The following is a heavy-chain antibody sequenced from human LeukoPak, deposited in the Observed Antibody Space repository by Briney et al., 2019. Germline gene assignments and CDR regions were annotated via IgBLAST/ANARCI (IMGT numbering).Heavy chain of an antibody. J-gene: IGHJ4*02. CDR2: IKQDGSGN. V-gene: IGHV3-7*03. CDR3: AKDRSAAVGRPVDY. D-gene: IGHD6-13*01. Sequence: GGSLRLSCAASGFTFSTYWMSWVRQAPGKGLEWVANIKQDGSGNYYVDSVKGRFTISRDNAKNSLYLQMNSLRAEDTAVYYCAKDRSAAVGRPVDYWGQGTLVTVSS. CDR1: GFTFSTYW.